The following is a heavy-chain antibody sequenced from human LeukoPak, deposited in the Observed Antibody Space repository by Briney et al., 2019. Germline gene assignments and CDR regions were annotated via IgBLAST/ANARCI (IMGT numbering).Heavy chain of an antibody. CDR3: ARGPKVRVGWFGDPHGPVDY. J-gene: IGHJ4*02. V-gene: IGHV3-74*01. D-gene: IGHD3-10*01. Sequence: PGGSLRLSCAASGFTFSSYWMHWVRQAPGKGLVWVSRINSDGSSTSYADSVKGRFTISRDNAKNTLYLQMNSLRAEDTAVYYCARGPKVRVGWFGDPHGPVDYWGQGTLVTVSS. CDR1: GFTFSSYW. CDR2: INSDGSST.